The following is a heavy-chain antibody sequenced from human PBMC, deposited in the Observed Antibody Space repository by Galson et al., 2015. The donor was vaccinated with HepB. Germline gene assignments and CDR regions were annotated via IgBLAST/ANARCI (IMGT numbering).Heavy chain of an antibody. J-gene: IGHJ4*02. CDR2: IYYSGST. Sequence: ETLSLTCTVSGGSISSYYWSWIRQPPGKGLEWIGYIYYSGSTNYNPSLKSRVTISVDTSKNQFSLKLSSVTAADTAVYYCARVGYDFWSGYYYFDYWGQGTLVTVSS. CDR3: ARVGYDFWSGYYYFDY. CDR1: GGSISSYY. V-gene: IGHV4-59*01. D-gene: IGHD3-3*01.